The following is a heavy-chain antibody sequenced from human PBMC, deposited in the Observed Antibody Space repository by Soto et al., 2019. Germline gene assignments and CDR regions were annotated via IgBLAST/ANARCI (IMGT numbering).Heavy chain of an antibody. J-gene: IGHJ6*03. CDR3: ARASARLRYYYYSMDV. Sequence: EASVKVSCKASGYTFTSYGISWVRQAPGQGLEWMGWISAYNGNTNYAQKLQGRVTMTTDTSTSTAYMELRSLRSDDTAVYYCARASARLRYYYYSMDVWGKGTSVTVSS. V-gene: IGHV1-18*01. CDR2: ISAYNGNT. CDR1: GYTFTSYG. D-gene: IGHD6-6*01.